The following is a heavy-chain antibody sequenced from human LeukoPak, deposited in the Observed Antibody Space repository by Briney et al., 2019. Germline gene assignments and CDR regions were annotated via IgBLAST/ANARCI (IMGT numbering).Heavy chain of an antibody. J-gene: IGHJ4*02. CDR2: ISSSSSYI. D-gene: IGHD4-17*01. V-gene: IGHV3-21*01. CDR1: GFTFADHA. CDR3: ARGRFGDYLIDY. Sequence: PGGSLRLSCVASGFTFADHAMHWVGRAPGKGLEWVSSISSSSSYIYYADSVKGRFTISRDNAKNSLYLQMNSLRAEDTAVYYCARGRFGDYLIDYWGQGTLVTVSS.